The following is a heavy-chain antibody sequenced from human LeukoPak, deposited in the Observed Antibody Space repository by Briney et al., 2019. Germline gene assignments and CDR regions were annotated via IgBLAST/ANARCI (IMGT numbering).Heavy chain of an antibody. D-gene: IGHD1-26*01. CDR3: ARHTGRWEQPTSGEFDY. CDR1: GGSISSSSYY. V-gene: IGHV4-39*01. J-gene: IGHJ4*02. Sequence: SETLSLTCTVSGGSISSSSYYWGWIRQPPGKGLEWIGSIYYSGSTYYNPSLKSRVTISVDTSKNQFSLKLSSVTAADTAVYYCARHTGRWEQPTSGEFDYWGQGTLVTVSS. CDR2: IYYSGST.